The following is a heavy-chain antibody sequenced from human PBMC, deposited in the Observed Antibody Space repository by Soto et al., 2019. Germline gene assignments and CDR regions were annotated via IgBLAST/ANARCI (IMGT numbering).Heavy chain of an antibody. CDR3: AKWTFGIAAAGNRLEYFQH. V-gene: IGHV3-23*01. CDR1: GFTFSSYA. CDR2: ISGSGGST. Sequence: GGSLRLSCAASGFTFSSYAMSWVRQAPGKGLEWVSAISGSGGSTYYADSVKGRFTISRDNSKNTLYLQMNSLRAEDTAVYYCAKWTFGIAAAGNRLEYFQHWGQGTLVTVSS. D-gene: IGHD6-13*01. J-gene: IGHJ1*01.